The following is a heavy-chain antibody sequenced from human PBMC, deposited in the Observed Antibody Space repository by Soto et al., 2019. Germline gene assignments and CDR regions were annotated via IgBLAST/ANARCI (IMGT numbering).Heavy chain of an antibody. V-gene: IGHV1-46*03. CDR2: INPSGGST. CDR1: GYTFTSYY. CDR3: ARVVRYCSFFICYPPGGYFDY. D-gene: IGHD2-15*01. J-gene: IGHJ4*02. Sequence: ASVKVSCKASGYTFTSYYMHWVRQAPGQGLEWMGIINPSGGSTSYAQKFQGRVTMTRDTSTSTVYMELSSLRSEDTAVYYCARVVRYCSFFICYPPGGYFDYWCQGTPVTVSS.